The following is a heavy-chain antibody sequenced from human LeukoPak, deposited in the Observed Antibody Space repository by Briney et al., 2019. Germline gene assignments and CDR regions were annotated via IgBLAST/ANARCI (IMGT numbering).Heavy chain of an antibody. V-gene: IGHV4-59*01. CDR2: IYYSGST. CDR1: GGSISSYY. CDR3: ARDRRDVSGYDFGFDY. D-gene: IGHD5-12*01. Sequence: PSETLSLTCTVSGGSISSYYWSWIRQPPGKGLEWIGYIYYSGSTNYNPSLKSRVTISVDTSKNQFSLKLSSVTAADTAVYYCARDRRDVSGYDFGFDYWGQGTLVTVSS. J-gene: IGHJ4*02.